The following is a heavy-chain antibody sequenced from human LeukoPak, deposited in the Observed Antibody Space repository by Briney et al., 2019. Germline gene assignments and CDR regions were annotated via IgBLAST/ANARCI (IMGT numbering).Heavy chain of an antibody. CDR1: SGSISSGSYY. CDR3: ARGASSSSAIGYYYYCMEV. CDR2: IYTNRST. D-gene: IGHD6-6*01. J-gene: IGHJ6*03. V-gene: IGHV4-61*02. Sequence: PSETLSLTCTVSSGSISSGSYYWSWIRQPAGKGLEWIGRIYTNRSTNYNPSLKSRVTISVDTSKNQFSLKLSSVTAADTAVYYCARGASSSSAIGYYYYCMEVWGKGTTVFASS.